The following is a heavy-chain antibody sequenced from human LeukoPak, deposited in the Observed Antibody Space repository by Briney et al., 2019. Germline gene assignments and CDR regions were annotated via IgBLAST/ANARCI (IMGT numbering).Heavy chain of an antibody. V-gene: IGHV1-46*01. J-gene: IGHJ3*02. Sequence: ASVKVSCKASRYTFTSYYMHWVRQAPGQGLEWMGIINPSVGITSYAQKFQGRVTMTSDTSTSTVYMELSSLRSEDTAVYYCARGGSRSWLLGLDAFDIWGQGTMVTVSS. CDR1: RYTFTSYY. D-gene: IGHD6-13*01. CDR3: ARGGSRSWLLGLDAFDI. CDR2: INPSVGIT.